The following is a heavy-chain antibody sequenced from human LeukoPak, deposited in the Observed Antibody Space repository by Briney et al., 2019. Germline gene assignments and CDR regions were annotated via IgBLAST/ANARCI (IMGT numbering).Heavy chain of an antibody. J-gene: IGHJ5*02. CDR3: AKEGQRWFGELNWFDP. Sequence: ASVTISCKASGYTFTDFHIHWLRQAPGQGLEWMGWIRPSTGGTSYSQRFQGRVTMTRDTSINTVYMDLRGLRSDDTALYYCAKEGQRWFGELNWFDPWGQGTLVSVSS. D-gene: IGHD3-10*01. V-gene: IGHV1-2*02. CDR1: GYTFTDFH. CDR2: IRPSTGGT.